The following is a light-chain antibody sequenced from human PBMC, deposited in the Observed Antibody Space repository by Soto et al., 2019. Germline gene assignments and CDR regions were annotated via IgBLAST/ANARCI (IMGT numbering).Light chain of an antibody. J-gene: IGLJ2*01. CDR1: SSNIGAGYD. V-gene: IGLV1-40*01. CDR2: NNN. CDR3: QSYGSSLSVV. Sequence: QSVLTQPPSVSGAPGQRVTISCTGSSSNIGAGYDVHWYHQLPGTAPKLLIYNNNNRPSGVPDRFSASKSGTSASLAITGLQAEDEADYYCQSYGSSLSVVFGGGTQLTVL.